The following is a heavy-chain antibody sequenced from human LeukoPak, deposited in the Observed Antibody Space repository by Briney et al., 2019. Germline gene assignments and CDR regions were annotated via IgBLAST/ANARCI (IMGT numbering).Heavy chain of an antibody. J-gene: IGHJ4*02. Sequence: ASVKVSCKASGYTFTSYTMHWVRQAPGQRLEWMGWINAGNGNTKYSQKFQGRVTITADESTSTAYMELSSLRSEDTAVYYCLGDYYDSSGYYYVNYWGQGTLVTVSS. V-gene: IGHV1-3*01. CDR1: GYTFTSYT. CDR2: INAGNGNT. D-gene: IGHD3-22*01. CDR3: LGDYYDSSGYYYVNY.